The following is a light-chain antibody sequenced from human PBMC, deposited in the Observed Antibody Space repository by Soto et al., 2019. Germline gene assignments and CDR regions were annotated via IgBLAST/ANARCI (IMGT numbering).Light chain of an antibody. J-gene: IGKJ4*01. V-gene: IGKV1-33*01. CDR2: DAS. Sequence: DIQMTQSPSSLSASVGDRVTITCQASQDISNYLNWYQQKPGKAPKPLMFDASSVEQGVPSRFSGGASGTNFTFTISSLRPEDIATYYCQQSGNLPSFGGGTKVDIK. CDR3: QQSGNLPS. CDR1: QDISNY.